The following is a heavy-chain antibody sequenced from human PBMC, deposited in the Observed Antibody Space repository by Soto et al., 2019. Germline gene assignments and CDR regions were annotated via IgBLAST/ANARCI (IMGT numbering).Heavy chain of an antibody. CDR1: GFTFSSYA. V-gene: IGHV3-23*01. Sequence: GGSLRLSCAASGFTFSSYAMSWVRQAPGKGLEWVSAISGSGGSTYYADSVKGRFTISRDNSKNTLYLQMNSLRTEDTAVYYCAKDCRSAVAGTVDYWGQGTLVTVSS. CDR3: AKDCRSAVAGTVDY. D-gene: IGHD6-19*01. CDR2: ISGSGGST. J-gene: IGHJ4*02.